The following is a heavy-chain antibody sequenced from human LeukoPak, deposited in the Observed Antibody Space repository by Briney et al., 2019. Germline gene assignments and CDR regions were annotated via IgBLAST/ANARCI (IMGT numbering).Heavy chain of an antibody. CDR1: GGSISSGDYY. Sequence: SQTLSLTCTVSGGSISSGDYYWSWIRQPPGKGLEWIGYIYYSGSPYSNPSLKSRLTISVDTSKNQFSLKLSSVTAADTAVYYCARVLVDCSAGSCYYFDYWGQGTLVPVSS. CDR3: ARVLVDCSAGSCYYFDY. D-gene: IGHD2-15*01. J-gene: IGHJ4*02. V-gene: IGHV4-30-4*01. CDR2: IYYSGSP.